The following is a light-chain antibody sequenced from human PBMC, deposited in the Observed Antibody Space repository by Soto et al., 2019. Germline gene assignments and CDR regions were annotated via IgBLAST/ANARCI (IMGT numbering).Light chain of an antibody. V-gene: IGLV2-14*01. CDR3: TPYTSSPTLL. CDR2: EVS. CDR1: SDDIGTYNF. Sequence: QSVLTQPASVSGSPGQSITISCTGTSDDIGTYNFVSWYQQYPGKAPQLIIYEVSYRPSGVSNRFSASKSGNTASLTISSLQAEDEADYFCTPYTSSPTLLFGTGTKVTVL. J-gene: IGLJ1*01.